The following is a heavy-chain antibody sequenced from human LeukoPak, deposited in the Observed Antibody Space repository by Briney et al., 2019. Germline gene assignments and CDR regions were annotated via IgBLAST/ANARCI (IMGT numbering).Heavy chain of an antibody. CDR2: IDYSGGSS. CDR3: ATNSGWYGVS. CDR1: GFTLSSYE. Sequence: GGPLRLSCTVSGFTLSSYEMSWIRQAPGKGLEWVSSIDYSGGSSYYADSVKGRFTISREDSKNTLYLQLNSLRAEDTALYYCATNSGWYGVSWGQGTLVTVSS. V-gene: IGHV3-23*01. D-gene: IGHD6-19*01. J-gene: IGHJ4*02.